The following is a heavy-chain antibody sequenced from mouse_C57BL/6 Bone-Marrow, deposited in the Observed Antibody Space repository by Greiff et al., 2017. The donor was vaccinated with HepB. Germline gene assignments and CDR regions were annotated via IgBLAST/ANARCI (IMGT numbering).Heavy chain of an antibody. D-gene: IGHD1-1*01. CDR3: VRHTGRSYYAMDY. CDR1: GFSFNTYA. J-gene: IGHJ4*01. Sequence: GGGLVQPKGSLKLSCAASGFSFNTYAMNWVRQAPGKGLEWVARIRSKSNNYATYYADSVKDRFTISRDDSESMLYLQMNNLKTEDTAMYYCVRHTGRSYYAMDYWGQGTSVTVSS. V-gene: IGHV10-1*01. CDR2: IRSKSNNYAT.